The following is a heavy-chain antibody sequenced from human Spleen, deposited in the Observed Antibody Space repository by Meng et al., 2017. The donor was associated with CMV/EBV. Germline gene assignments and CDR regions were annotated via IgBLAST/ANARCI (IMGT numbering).Heavy chain of an antibody. D-gene: IGHD4-23*01. CDR2: VHNDGGT. CDR1: GVSVVSYY. Sequence: SETLSLTCSVSGVSVVSYYWSWVRQSPGKGLDWIGYVHNDGGTNYNPSLKGRVTISLDTSKNQFSLKLSSVTAADTAVYYCARGVPLRWIPAWFDPWGQGTLVTVSS. J-gene: IGHJ5*02. V-gene: IGHV4-59*02. CDR3: ARGVPLRWIPAWFDP.